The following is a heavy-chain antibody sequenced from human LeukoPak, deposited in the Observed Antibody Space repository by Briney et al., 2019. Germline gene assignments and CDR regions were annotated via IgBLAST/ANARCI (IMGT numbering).Heavy chain of an antibody. CDR3: ARVSEGAFDI. CDR2: TIPIFGIE. V-gene: IGHV1-69*02. Sequence: SVKVSCKASGGTFTSYTISWVRQAPGQGLEWMGRTIPIFGIENYAQKFQGRVTITADKSTSTAYMELSSLRSEDTAVYYCARVSEGAFDIWGQGTMVIVSS. J-gene: IGHJ3*02. CDR1: GGTFTSYT.